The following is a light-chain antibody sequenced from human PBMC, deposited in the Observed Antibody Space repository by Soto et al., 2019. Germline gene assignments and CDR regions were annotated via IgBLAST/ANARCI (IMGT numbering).Light chain of an antibody. CDR2: GAS. CDR3: QQYTNWPYT. V-gene: IGKV3-15*01. Sequence: EIVMTQSPATLSVSPGERASLSCRASQSVGSNLAWYQQTAGQAPRLLIYGASTRATGIPARFSGSGSGTEFTPTISSLQSEDFAVYSSQQYTNWPYTFGQGTKLEIK. CDR1: QSVGSN. J-gene: IGKJ2*01.